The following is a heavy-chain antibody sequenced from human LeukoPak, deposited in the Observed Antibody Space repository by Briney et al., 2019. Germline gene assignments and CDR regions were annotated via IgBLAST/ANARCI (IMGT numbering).Heavy chain of an antibody. D-gene: IGHD4/OR15-4a*01. J-gene: IGHJ4*02. CDR2: INSDGINT. CDR1: GFTFSNYW. V-gene: IGHV3-74*01. CDR3: AKSGLSRFDY. Sequence: GGSLRLSCAASGFTFSNYWMHWVRQAPGKGLVWVSRINSDGINTSYADSVKGRFTISRDNSKNTLSLQMNSLRAEDTAVYYCAKSGLSRFDYWGQGTLVTVSS.